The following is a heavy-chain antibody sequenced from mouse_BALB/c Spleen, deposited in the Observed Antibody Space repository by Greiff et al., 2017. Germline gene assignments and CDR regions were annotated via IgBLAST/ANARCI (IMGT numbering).Heavy chain of an antibody. Sequence: EVTLVESGGGLVKPGGSLKLSCAASGFPFSSYAMSWVRQTPEKRLEWVASLSSGGSSYYPDSVKGRFTIARDNARNILYLQMSSLRSEDTAMYYCSREGGDGSYWGQGTSVTVAS. J-gene: IGHJ4*01. CDR3: SREGGDGSY. CDR1: GFPFSSYA. V-gene: IGHV5-6-5*01. CDR2: LSSGGSS. D-gene: IGHD1-1*01.